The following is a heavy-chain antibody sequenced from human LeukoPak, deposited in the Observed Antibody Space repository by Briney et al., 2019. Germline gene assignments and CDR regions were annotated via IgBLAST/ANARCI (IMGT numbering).Heavy chain of an antibody. CDR2: IYYSGST. J-gene: IGHJ4*02. CDR1: GGSISSGGYY. Sequence: SETLSLTCTVSGGSISSGGYYWSWIRQHPGKGLEWIGYIYYSGSTYYNPSLKSRVTISVDTSKNQFSLKLSSVTAADTAVYYCAGAVGRDYDFWSGYFAGGTRKEYYFDYWGQGTLVTVSS. CDR3: AGAVGRDYDFWSGYFAGGTRKEYYFDY. D-gene: IGHD3-3*01. V-gene: IGHV4-31*03.